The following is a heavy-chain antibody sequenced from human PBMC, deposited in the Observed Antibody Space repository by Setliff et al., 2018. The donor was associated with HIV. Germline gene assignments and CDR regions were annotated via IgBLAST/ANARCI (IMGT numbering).Heavy chain of an antibody. CDR3: ASRRDGYNSAFDI. CDR2: IKGDGSIT. CDR1: GFTFSAYW. V-gene: IGHV3-74*03. D-gene: IGHD5-12*01. Sequence: GGSLRLSCAASGFTFSAYWMHWVRQSPGRGLVGVSHIKGDGSITKYADSVKGRFTISRDNAKNTLYLQMNSLRAEDTAVYYCASRRDGYNSAFDIWGQGTMVTVSS. J-gene: IGHJ3*02.